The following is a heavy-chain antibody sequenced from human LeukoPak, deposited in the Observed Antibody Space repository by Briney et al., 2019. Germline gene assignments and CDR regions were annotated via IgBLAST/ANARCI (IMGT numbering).Heavy chain of an antibody. Sequence: GGSLRLSCAASGFTFSSYWMHWVRQAPGKGLEWVANIKQDGSEKYYVDSVKGRFTISRDNAKNSLYLQMNSLRAEDTAVYYCARDPHYDYPDYWGQGTLVTVSS. CDR2: IKQDGSEK. CDR3: ARDPHYDYPDY. J-gene: IGHJ4*02. D-gene: IGHD3-22*01. CDR1: GFTFSSYW. V-gene: IGHV3-7*01.